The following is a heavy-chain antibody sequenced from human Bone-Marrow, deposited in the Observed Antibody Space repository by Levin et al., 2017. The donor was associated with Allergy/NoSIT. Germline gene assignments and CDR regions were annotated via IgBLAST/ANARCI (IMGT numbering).Heavy chain of an antibody. CDR3: ARDRDYYYKGGREGPNWFDP. Sequence: KISCKASGGTFSSYTIAWVRQAPGQGLEWMGRIIPIVGTANYAQKFQGRVTITADESTSTAYMELTSLRSEDTAVYYCARDRDYYYKGGREGPNWFDPWGQGTLVTVSS. V-gene: IGHV1-69*08. J-gene: IGHJ5*02. CDR1: GGTFSSYT. CDR2: IIPIVGTA. D-gene: IGHD3-22*01.